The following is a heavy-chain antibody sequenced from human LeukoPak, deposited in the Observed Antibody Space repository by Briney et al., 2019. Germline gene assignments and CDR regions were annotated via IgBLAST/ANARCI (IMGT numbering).Heavy chain of an antibody. CDR2: IYYSGGT. J-gene: IGHJ3*02. D-gene: IGHD3-22*01. CDR3: AGLGAMIVVVEGAFDI. Sequence: SETLSLTCTVSGGSISSAGYYWSWIRQHPGKGLEWIGYIYYSGGTYYNPSLKSRVTISVDTSKNQFSLKLSSVTAADTAVYYCAGLGAMIVVVEGAFDIWGQGTMVTVSS. CDR1: GGSISSAGYY. V-gene: IGHV4-31*03.